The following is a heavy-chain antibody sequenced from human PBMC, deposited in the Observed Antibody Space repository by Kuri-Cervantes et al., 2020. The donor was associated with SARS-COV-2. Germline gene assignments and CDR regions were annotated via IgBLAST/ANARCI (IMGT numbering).Heavy chain of an antibody. D-gene: IGHD4-23*01. CDR3: AKDLGYGGNSAGYGMDV. Sequence: GESLKISCAVSGFPFGSYAISWVRQAPGKGLEWVSGISGGGGSSYYADPVKGRFTISRDNSKNTLFLQMNSLRVEDTAVYYCAKDLGYGGNSAGYGMDVWGQGTTVTVSS. CDR2: ISGGGGSS. J-gene: IGHJ6*02. CDR1: GFPFGSYA. V-gene: IGHV3-23*01.